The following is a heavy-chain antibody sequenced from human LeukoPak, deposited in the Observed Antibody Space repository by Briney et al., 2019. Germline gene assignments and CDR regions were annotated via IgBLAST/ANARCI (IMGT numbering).Heavy chain of an antibody. CDR3: ARGGIAVAGPFDY. CDR2: IIPIFGTA. Sequence: GASVKVSCEASGGTFSSYAISWVRQAPGQGLEWMGGIIPIFGTANYAQKFQGRVTITADESTSTAYMELSSLRSEDTAVYYCARGGIAVAGPFDYWGQGTLVTVSS. V-gene: IGHV1-69*13. D-gene: IGHD6-19*01. CDR1: GGTFSSYA. J-gene: IGHJ4*02.